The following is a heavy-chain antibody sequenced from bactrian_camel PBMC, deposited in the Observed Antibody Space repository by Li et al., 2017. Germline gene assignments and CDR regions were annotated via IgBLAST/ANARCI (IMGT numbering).Heavy chain of an antibody. CDR3: AADPYDYCSGSLLGLGNNY. J-gene: IGHJ4*01. D-gene: IGHD3*01. Sequence: VQLVESGGGSVQAGGSLGLSCTASGYSNSRDCMGWFRQAPGKEREGVAAIDSDGNTSYADSVKGRFTISQDNARNTLYLEMNSLKPEDTAMYYCAADPYDYCSGSLLGLGNNYRGQGTQVTVS. V-gene: IGHV3S53*01. CDR2: IDSDGNT. CDR1: GYSNSRDC.